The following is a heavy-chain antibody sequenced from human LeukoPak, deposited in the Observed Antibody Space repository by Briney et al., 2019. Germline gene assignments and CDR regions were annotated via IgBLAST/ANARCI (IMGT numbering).Heavy chain of an antibody. V-gene: IGHV3-53*01. Sequence: GGSLRLSCAASGFTVSSIHMVWVRQAPGKGLEWVSDTYTGGNSYYADSVKGRFIISRDISKNTLYLQMNSLRAEDSALYYCARGGRGSAAVVAPRSFDIWGQGTMVTVSS. D-gene: IGHD3-22*01. CDR2: TYTGGNS. J-gene: IGHJ3*02. CDR3: ARGGRGSAAVVAPRSFDI. CDR1: GFTVSSIH.